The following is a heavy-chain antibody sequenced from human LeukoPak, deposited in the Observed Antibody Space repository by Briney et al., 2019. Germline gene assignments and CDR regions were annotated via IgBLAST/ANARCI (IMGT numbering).Heavy chain of an antibody. CDR3: ARHYGRHYFDY. Sequence: SETLSLTCTVSSGSISSSSYYWGWIRQPPGKGLEWIGTIYYSGSTYYNPSLKSRVTISVDTFKNQFSLKLSSVTAADTAVYYCARHYGRHYFDYWGQGTLVTVSS. V-gene: IGHV4-39*01. CDR1: SGSISSSSYY. D-gene: IGHD3-10*01. CDR2: IYYSGST. J-gene: IGHJ4*02.